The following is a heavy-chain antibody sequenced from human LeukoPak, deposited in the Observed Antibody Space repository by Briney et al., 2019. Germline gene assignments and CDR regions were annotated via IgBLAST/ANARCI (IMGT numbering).Heavy chain of an antibody. Sequence: SQTLSLTCTVSGGSISSYSWSWIRQPPGKGLEWIGRIYTSGSTNYNPSLKSRVTMSVDTSKKQFSLKLSSVTAADTAVYYCARVRGSSGSYEYYHYMDVWGKGTTVTISS. CDR1: GGSISSYS. V-gene: IGHV4-4*07. CDR3: ARVRGSSGSYEYYHYMDV. D-gene: IGHD1-26*01. J-gene: IGHJ6*03. CDR2: IYTSGST.